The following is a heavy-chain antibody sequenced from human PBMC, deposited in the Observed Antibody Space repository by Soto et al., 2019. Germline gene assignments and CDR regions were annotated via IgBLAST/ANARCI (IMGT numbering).Heavy chain of an antibody. Sequence: PGGSLRLSCAASGFTFSSYSMNWVRQPPGKGLEWVAVISYDGSNKYYADSVKVRFTISRDNAKNTLYLQMNSRRAEDTAVYYCVRDHCSTATCYTVWFDPWGQGTQVTVSS. D-gene: IGHD2-2*02. CDR3: VRDHCSTATCYTVWFDP. CDR2: ISYDGSNK. V-gene: IGHV3-30*03. CDR1: GFTFSSYS. J-gene: IGHJ5*02.